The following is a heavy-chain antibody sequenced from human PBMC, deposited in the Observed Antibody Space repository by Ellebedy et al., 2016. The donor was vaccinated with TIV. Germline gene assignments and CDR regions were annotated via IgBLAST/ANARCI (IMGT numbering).Heavy chain of an antibody. CDR3: AREGDGYGDY. Sequence: GESLKISCAASGFRFSSHWMSWVRQAPGKGLEWVANIKQDEREKYYVDSVKGRFTISRDNTKNSLYLQMNSLRAEDTAVYYCAREGDGYGDYWGQGTLVTVSS. V-gene: IGHV3-7*01. CDR2: IKQDEREK. CDR1: GFRFSSHW. D-gene: IGHD5-24*01. J-gene: IGHJ4*02.